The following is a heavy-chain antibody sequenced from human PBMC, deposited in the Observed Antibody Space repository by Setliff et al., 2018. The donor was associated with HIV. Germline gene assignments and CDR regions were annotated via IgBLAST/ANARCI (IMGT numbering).Heavy chain of an antibody. CDR2: VHSTGTT. J-gene: IGHJ3*01. Sequence: PSETLSLTCTVSGGSFSTYYWSWIRQPAGEGLEYIGRVHSTGTTIYNPSLKSRITMSVDTSKNQLSLKLRSVTDADTAVYYCARARITMTGGRLEPYAFDRWGQGTKVTVSS. V-gene: IGHV4-4*07. CDR3: ARARITMTGGRLEPYAFDR. CDR1: GGSFSTYY. D-gene: IGHD3-22*01.